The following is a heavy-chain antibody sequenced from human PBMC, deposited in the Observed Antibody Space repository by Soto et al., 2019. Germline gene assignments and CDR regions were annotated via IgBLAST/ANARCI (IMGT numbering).Heavy chain of an antibody. D-gene: IGHD1-7*01. V-gene: IGHV4-4*01. CDR2: IYHRGNT. J-gene: IGHJ4*02. CDR1: SGSIGRRSSW. Sequence: QVHLQASGPGLVKPSGTLSLTCDVSSGSIGRRSSWWSWVRQPPGRGLGWLGGIYHRGNTMYNPPLESGGTISVDKSKNQCDLKLTAGTAADTADYCCAKTTETAVTGTTGPDYFDYWGQGTPVTVSS. CDR3: AKTTETAVTGTTGPDYFDY.